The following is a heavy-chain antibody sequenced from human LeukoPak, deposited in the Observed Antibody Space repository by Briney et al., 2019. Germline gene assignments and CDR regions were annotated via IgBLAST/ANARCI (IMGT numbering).Heavy chain of an antibody. CDR1: GFLFSNSW. Sequence: PGGSLRLSCADSGFLFSNSWMAWVRQAPGRGLEWLANINQDGSAKTCVDSVKGRFTISRDNAKNSLYLQMNSLRDEDTAVYYCARAVGWLQSLDYWGQGTLVTVSS. CDR2: INQDGSAK. J-gene: IGHJ4*02. D-gene: IGHD5-24*01. CDR3: ARAVGWLQSLDY. V-gene: IGHV3-7*02.